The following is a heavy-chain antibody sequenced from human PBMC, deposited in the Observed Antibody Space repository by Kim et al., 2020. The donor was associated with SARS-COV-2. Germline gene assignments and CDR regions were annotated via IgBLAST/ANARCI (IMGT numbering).Heavy chain of an antibody. Sequence: KSRVTISVDTSKNQFSLKLSSVTAADTAVYYCARLRFGYCSSTSCYAFDYWGQGTLVTVSS. V-gene: IGHV4-59*08. D-gene: IGHD2-2*01. J-gene: IGHJ4*02. CDR3: ARLRFGYCSSTSCYAFDY.